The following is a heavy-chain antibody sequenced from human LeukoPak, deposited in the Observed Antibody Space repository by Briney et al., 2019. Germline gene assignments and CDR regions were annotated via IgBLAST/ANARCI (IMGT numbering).Heavy chain of an antibody. J-gene: IGHJ1*01. V-gene: IGHV3-21*01. CDR2: ISSSSSYI. CDR1: GFTFSSYS. Sequence: GGSLRLSCAASGFTFSSYSMNWVRQAPGKGLEWVSSISSSSSYIYYADSVKGRFTISRDNAKNSLYLQMNSLRAEDTAVYYCARAAASAEYFQHWGQGTLVTVSS. D-gene: IGHD6-13*01. CDR3: ARAAASAEYFQH.